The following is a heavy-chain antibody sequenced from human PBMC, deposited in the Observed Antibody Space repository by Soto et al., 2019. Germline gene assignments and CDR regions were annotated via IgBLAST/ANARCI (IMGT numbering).Heavy chain of an antibody. CDR2: INAGNGNT. CDR3: VRDWGGYYFDY. D-gene: IGHD3-16*01. Sequence: SVKVSCKASGYTFTSYAMHWVRQAPGQRLEWMGWINAGNGNTKYSQKFQGRLTMTWDTSTSAVHMELSSLRSEDTAFYYCVRDWGGYYFDYWGQGTLVTVSS. J-gene: IGHJ4*02. V-gene: IGHV1-3*01. CDR1: GYTFTSYA.